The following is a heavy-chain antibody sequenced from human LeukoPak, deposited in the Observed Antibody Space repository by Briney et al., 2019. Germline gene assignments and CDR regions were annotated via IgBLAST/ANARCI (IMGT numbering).Heavy chain of an antibody. V-gene: IGHV1-8*01. J-gene: IGHJ4*02. D-gene: IGHD2-2*02. CDR3: ARVYTGNRWHFDY. Sequence: ASVKVSCKASGYTFTSYDINWVRQATGQGLEWMGWMNPNSGNTGYAQKFQGRVTMTRNTSISTAYMELSSLRAEDTAVYFCARVYTGNRWHFDYWGQGTLVTVSS. CDR1: GYTFTSYD. CDR2: MNPNSGNT.